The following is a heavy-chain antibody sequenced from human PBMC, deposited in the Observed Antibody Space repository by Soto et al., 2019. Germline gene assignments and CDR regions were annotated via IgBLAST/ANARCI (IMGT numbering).Heavy chain of an antibody. CDR2: IWYDGSNK. V-gene: IGHV3-33*01. CDR1: GFTFSSYG. D-gene: IGHD6-19*01. CDR3: ARESEPGGSGWYLGFDY. Sequence: GGSLRLSCAASGFTFSSYGMHWVRQAPGKGLEWVAVIWYDGSNKYYADSVKGRFTISRDNSKNTLYLQMNSLRAEDTAVYYCARESEPGGSGWYLGFDYWGQGTLVTVSS. J-gene: IGHJ4*02.